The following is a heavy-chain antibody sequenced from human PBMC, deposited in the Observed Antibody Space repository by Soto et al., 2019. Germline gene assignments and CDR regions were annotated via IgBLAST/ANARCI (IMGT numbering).Heavy chain of an antibody. V-gene: IGHV3-23*01. CDR3: AKDRDSSSPEYYFDY. D-gene: IGHD6-6*01. J-gene: IGHJ4*02. CDR1: GFTFSSYA. CDR2: ISGSGGST. Sequence: GGSLRLSCAASGFTFSSYAMSWVRQAPGKGLEWVSAISGSGGSTYYADSVKGRVTISRDNSKNTLYLQMNSLRAEDTAVYYCAKDRDSSSPEYYFDYWGQGTLVTVSS.